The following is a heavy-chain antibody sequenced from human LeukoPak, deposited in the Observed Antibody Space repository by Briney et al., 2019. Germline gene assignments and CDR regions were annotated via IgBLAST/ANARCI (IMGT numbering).Heavy chain of an antibody. CDR1: GGSFSGYC. Sequence: SETLSLTCAVYGGSFSGYCWSWIRQPPGKGLEWIGEINHSGSTNYNPSLKSRVTISVDTSKNQFSLKLSSVTAADTAVYYCARAGDGYNFPDYWGQGTLVTVSS. V-gene: IGHV4-34*01. D-gene: IGHD5-24*01. CDR2: INHSGST. CDR3: ARAGDGYNFPDY. J-gene: IGHJ4*02.